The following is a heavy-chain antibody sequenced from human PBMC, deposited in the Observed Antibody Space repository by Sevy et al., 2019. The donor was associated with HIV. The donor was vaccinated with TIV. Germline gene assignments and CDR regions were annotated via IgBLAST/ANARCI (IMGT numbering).Heavy chain of an antibody. CDR1: GGSISSYY. V-gene: IGHV4-59*01. D-gene: IGHD3-16*01. CDR2: IYYSGST. J-gene: IGHJ3*02. Sequence: SETLSLTCTVSGGSISSYYWSWIRQPPGKGLEWIGYIYYSGSTNYNPSLKSRVTISVDTSKNQFSLKLSSVTAADTAVYYCARKGVGTRLGALAFDIWGQGTMVTVSS. CDR3: ARKGVGTRLGALAFDI.